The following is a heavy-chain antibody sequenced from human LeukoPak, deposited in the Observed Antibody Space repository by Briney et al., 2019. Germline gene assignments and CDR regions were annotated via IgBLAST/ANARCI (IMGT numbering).Heavy chain of an antibody. Sequence: VASVKVSCKVSGYTLTELSMHWVRQAPGQGLEWMGWINPNSGGTNYAQEFQGRVTMTRDTSISTAYMELSRLRSDDTAVYYCARVPYSSGWTEFRYWGQGTLVTVSS. V-gene: IGHV1-2*02. CDR3: ARVPYSSGWTEFRY. CDR1: GYTLTELS. CDR2: INPNSGGT. J-gene: IGHJ4*02. D-gene: IGHD6-19*01.